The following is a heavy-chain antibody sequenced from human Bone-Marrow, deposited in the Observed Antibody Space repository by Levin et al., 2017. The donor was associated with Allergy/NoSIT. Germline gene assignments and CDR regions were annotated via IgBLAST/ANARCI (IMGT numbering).Heavy chain of an antibody. CDR2: IRGDGSET. Sequence: GGSLRLSCAASGFTFSTYWMHWVRQVPGKGLLWVARIRGDGSETNYADSVKGRFTISRDNAKNTVYLQMNSLRVEDTALYYCAGVLTWFDPWGQGTLVTVSS. CDR1: GFTFSTYW. J-gene: IGHJ5*02. CDR3: AGVLTWFDP. V-gene: IGHV3-74*01.